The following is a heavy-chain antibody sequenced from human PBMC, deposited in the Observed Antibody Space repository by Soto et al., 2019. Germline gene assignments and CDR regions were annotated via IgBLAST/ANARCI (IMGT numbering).Heavy chain of an antibody. Sequence: EVQLVESGGGLVKPGGSLRLSCAASGFTFSSYSMNWVRQAPGKGLEWVSSISSSSSYIYYADSVKGRFTISRDNAKNSLYMKMNSLRAEDTAVYYCARDRNYYDFWSGYYRHYYYYGMDVWGQGTTVTVSS. J-gene: IGHJ6*02. CDR2: ISSSSSYI. V-gene: IGHV3-21*01. CDR3: ARDRNYYDFWSGYYRHYYYYGMDV. D-gene: IGHD3-3*01. CDR1: GFTFSSYS.